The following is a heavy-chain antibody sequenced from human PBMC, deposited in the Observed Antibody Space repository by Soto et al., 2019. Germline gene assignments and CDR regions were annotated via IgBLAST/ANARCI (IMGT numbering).Heavy chain of an antibody. J-gene: IGHJ6*02. D-gene: IGHD3-9*01. Sequence: SETLSLTCTVSGASITSGGYYWSWIRQHPGKGLEWIGYIYYSGSTYYNPSLKSRVTISVDTSKNQFSLKLSSVTASDTAVYYCARHDTYYDILTGYYDHYYGMDVWGQGTTVTVSS. CDR3: ARHDTYYDILTGYYDHYYGMDV. V-gene: IGHV4-39*01. CDR2: IYYSGST. CDR1: GASITSGGYY.